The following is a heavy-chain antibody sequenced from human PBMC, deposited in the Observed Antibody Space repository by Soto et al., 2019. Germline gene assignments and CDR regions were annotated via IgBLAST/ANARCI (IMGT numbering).Heavy chain of an antibody. CDR2: FDPEDGET. J-gene: IGHJ4*02. D-gene: IGHD3-10*01. CDR3: ATGPLWFGEFLSSVDY. CDR1: GYALTELS. Sequence: ASVKVSCKVSGYALTELSMHWGRQAPGKGLEWMGGFDPEDGETIYAQKFQGRVTMTEDTSTDTAYMELSSLRSEDTAVYYCATGPLWFGEFLSSVDYWGQGTLVTVSS. V-gene: IGHV1-24*01.